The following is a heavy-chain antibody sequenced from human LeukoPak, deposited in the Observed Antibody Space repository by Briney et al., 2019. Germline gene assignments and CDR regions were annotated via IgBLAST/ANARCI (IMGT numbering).Heavy chain of an antibody. D-gene: IGHD3-22*01. CDR3: ARDSSYDSSGYYPGKYYYYYGMDV. CDR2: IIPIFGIA. V-gene: IGHV1-69*04. J-gene: IGHJ6*02. Sequence: ASVKVSCKASGGTFSSYAISWVRQAPGQGLEWMGRIIPIFGIANYAQKFQGRVTITADKSTSTAYMELSSLRSEDTAVYYCARDSSYDSSGYYPGKYYYYYGMDVWGQGTTVTVSS. CDR1: GGTFSSYA.